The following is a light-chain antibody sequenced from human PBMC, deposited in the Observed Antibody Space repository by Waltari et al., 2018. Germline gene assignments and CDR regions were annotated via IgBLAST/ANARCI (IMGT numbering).Light chain of an antibody. V-gene: IGKV1-33*01. J-gene: IGKJ4*01. CDR2: DAS. CDR1: QDIRNY. Sequence: DIQMIQSPSSLSASVGDRVTITCQASQDIRNYLIWYQQKPGKAPKLLIYDASNLETGVPSRFSGSGSGTDFTFTISSLQPEDIATYYCQQYDNLPLTFGGGTKVELK. CDR3: QQYDNLPLT.